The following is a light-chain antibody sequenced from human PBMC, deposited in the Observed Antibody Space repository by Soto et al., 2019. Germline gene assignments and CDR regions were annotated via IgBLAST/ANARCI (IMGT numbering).Light chain of an antibody. CDR2: DAS. CDR1: HSIRSN. V-gene: IGKV3-15*01. Sequence: EIVMTQSPATLSVSPGEGATLSCRASHSIRSNLAWYQQKPGQAPRLLIYDASTRATDIPARFSGSGSGTEFTLTIGSLQSEDFAVYYWQQYNNWPLTFGGGTKVEIK. J-gene: IGKJ4*01. CDR3: QQYNNWPLT.